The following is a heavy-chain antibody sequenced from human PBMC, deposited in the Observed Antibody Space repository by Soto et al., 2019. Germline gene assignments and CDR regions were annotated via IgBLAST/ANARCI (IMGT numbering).Heavy chain of an antibody. J-gene: IGHJ4*02. D-gene: IGHD3-10*02. CDR3: SRDLCPGPVDY. Sequence: ASVKVSGKASGGTFSSNTISGVRQAPGQGLEWMGRIIPILGIANSAQRFQGRVTITAAKSTSPAYMELSSLRSEDTALYYCSRDLCPGPVDYWGQGTLVTVPP. CDR1: GGTFSSNT. CDR2: IIPILGIA. V-gene: IGHV1-69*04.